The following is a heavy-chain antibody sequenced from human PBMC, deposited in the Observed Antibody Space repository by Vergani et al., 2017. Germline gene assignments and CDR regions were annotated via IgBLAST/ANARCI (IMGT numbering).Heavy chain of an antibody. Sequence: QVQLVQSGSEVRKPGASVKVSCQVSGYSLTELTIHWVRQAPGKGLEWMGGFDPEHGEVTFAHHIQGRVTMTEDRSTDTAYMELSSLRPEDTAIYYCAIVTDYYESSGYYLGYGGQGTLGT. CDR3: AIVTDYYESSGYYLGY. J-gene: IGHJ4*02. CDR2: FDPEHGEV. V-gene: IGHV1-24*01. CDR1: GYSLTELT. D-gene: IGHD3-22*01.